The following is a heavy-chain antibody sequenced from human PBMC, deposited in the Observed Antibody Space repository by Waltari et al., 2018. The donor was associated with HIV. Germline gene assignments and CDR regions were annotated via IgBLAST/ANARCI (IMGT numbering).Heavy chain of an antibody. D-gene: IGHD2-2*01. CDR1: GYTLTELS. CDR2: FDPEDGET. V-gene: IGHV1-24*01. Sequence: QVQLVQSGAEVKKPGASVKVSCKVSGYTLTELSMHWVRQAPGKGLEWMGGFDPEDGETSYAQKFQGRVTMTEDTSTDTAYMELSSLRSEDTAVYYCATGFFAYCSSTSCYGYWGQGTLVTVSS. CDR3: ATGFFAYCSSTSCYGY. J-gene: IGHJ4*02.